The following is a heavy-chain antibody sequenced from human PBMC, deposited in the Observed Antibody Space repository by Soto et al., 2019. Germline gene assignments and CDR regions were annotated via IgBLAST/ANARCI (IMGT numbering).Heavy chain of an antibody. CDR1: GYSFTGYW. D-gene: IGHD3-22*01. J-gene: IGHJ6*02. V-gene: IGHV5-10-1*01. Sequence: GESLKISCKGSGYSFTGYWISWVRQMPGKGLEWMGRIDPSDSYTNYSPSFQGHVTISADKSISTAYLQWSSLKASDTAMYYCARPPTYYYDSSGYVMDVWGQGTTVTVSS. CDR3: ARPPTYYYDSSGYVMDV. CDR2: IDPSDSYT.